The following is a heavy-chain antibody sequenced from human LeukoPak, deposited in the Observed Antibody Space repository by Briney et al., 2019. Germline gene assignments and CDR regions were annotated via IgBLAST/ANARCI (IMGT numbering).Heavy chain of an antibody. Sequence: SVTVTCKASGGTFSSYAISWVRQAPGKGLEWMGGIIPIFGTANYAQKFQGRVTITADESTSTAYMELSSLRSEDTAVYYCARDHPTAAGPEAFDYLVQRTLVTVSS. D-gene: IGHD6-13*01. J-gene: IGHJ4*02. CDR3: ARDHPTAAGPEAFDY. V-gene: IGHV1-69*13. CDR1: GGTFSSYA. CDR2: IIPIFGTA.